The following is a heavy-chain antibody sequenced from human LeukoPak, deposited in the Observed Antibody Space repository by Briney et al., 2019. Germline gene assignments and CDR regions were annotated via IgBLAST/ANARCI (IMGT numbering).Heavy chain of an antibody. V-gene: IGHV3-48*04. CDR1: GFIFSSYP. CDR3: GRGRGWADAFDF. D-gene: IGHD6-19*01. J-gene: IGHJ3*01. Sequence: GGSLRLSCAASGFIFSSYPMSWVPQAPGKGVEWVSYNSSTGGTTHYAASVKGRFIISRDNAKNLPHQQMNSLRADDTAFYYFGRGRGWADAFDFWGQGTMVTVSS. CDR2: NSSTGGTT.